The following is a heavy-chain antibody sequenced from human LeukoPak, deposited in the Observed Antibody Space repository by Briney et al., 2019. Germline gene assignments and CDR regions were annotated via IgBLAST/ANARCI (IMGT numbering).Heavy chain of an antibody. CDR2: ISDGGGST. Sequence: PGGSLRLSCVASGFTFNNYAMTWVRQAPGKGLEWVSSISDGGGSTHYADSVKGRFTISRDNSKNTLYLQMNSLRAEDTAVYYCATHHSNGWFNFDYWGQGTLVTVSS. CDR3: ATHHSNGWFNFDY. J-gene: IGHJ4*02. CDR1: GFTFNNYA. V-gene: IGHV3-23*01. D-gene: IGHD6-19*01.